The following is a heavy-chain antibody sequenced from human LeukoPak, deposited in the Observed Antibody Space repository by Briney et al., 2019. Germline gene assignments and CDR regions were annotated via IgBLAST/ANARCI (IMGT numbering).Heavy chain of an antibody. J-gene: IGHJ5*02. CDR1: GGSISSSSYY. Sequence: SETLSLTCTVSGGSISSSSYYWGWIRQPPGKGLEWIGSIYYSGSTYYNPSLKSRVTISVDTSKNQFSLKLSSVTAADTAVYYCARPEMAAAEVTTKAYEGNWFDPWGQGTLVTVSS. CDR3: ARPEMAAAEVTTKAYEGNWFDP. V-gene: IGHV4-39*07. D-gene: IGHD6-13*01. CDR2: IYYSGST.